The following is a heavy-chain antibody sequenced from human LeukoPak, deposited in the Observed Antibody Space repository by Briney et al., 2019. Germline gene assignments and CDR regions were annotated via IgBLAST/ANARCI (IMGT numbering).Heavy chain of an antibody. D-gene: IGHD6-13*01. CDR3: ARDGSSSWYLGDFDY. V-gene: IGHV3-48*03. CDR2: ISSSGGTI. CDR1: GFTFSSYE. Sequence: PGGSLRLSCAASGFTFSSYEMHWVRQDPGKGLEWVSYISSSGGTIYYADSVKGRFTISRDNAKNSLYLQMNSLRAEDTAIYFCARDGSSSWYLGDFDYWGQGTLVTVSS. J-gene: IGHJ4*02.